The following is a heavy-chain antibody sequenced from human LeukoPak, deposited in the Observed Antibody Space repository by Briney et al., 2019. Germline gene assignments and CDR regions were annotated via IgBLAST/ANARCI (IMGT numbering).Heavy chain of an antibody. D-gene: IGHD3-10*01. V-gene: IGHV4-39*01. J-gene: IGHJ4*02. Sequence: SETLSLTCTVSGGSISGSSYYWGWIRQPPGKGLEWIGSIYYSGSTYYNPSLKSRFTISVDTSKNQFSLKLNSVTATDTAVYYCASHYGPRGQATLLTDS. CDR2: IYYSGST. CDR1: GGSISGSSYY. CDR3: ASHYGP.